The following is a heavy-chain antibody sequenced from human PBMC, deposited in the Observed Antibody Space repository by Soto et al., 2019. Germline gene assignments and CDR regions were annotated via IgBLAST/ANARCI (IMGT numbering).Heavy chain of an antibody. CDR3: ARDPSDYGDYSPSFDY. Sequence: SETLSLTCTVSGGSISSGDYYWSWIRQPPGKGLEWIGYIYYSGSTYYNPSLKSRVTISVDTSKNQFSLKLSSVTAADTAVYYCARDPSDYGDYSPSFDYWGQGTLVTVSS. J-gene: IGHJ4*02. CDR2: IYYSGST. V-gene: IGHV4-30-4*01. CDR1: GGSISSGDYY. D-gene: IGHD4-17*01.